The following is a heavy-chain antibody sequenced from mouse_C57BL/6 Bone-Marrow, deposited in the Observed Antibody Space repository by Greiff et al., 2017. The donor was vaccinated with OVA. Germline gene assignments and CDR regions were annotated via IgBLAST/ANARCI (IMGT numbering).Heavy chain of an antibody. CDR1: GYTFTSYW. CDR3: TRRAIYYDYDGWYFDV. CDR2: IYPGNSDT. D-gene: IGHD2-4*01. J-gene: IGHJ1*03. V-gene: IGHV1-5*01. Sequence: EVQLQQSGTVLARPGASVKMSCTTSGYTFTSYWMHWVKQRPGQGLEWIGAIYPGNSDTSYNQKFKGKAKLTAVTSASTAYMELSSLTNEDSAVYYCTRRAIYYDYDGWYFDVWGTGTTVTVSS.